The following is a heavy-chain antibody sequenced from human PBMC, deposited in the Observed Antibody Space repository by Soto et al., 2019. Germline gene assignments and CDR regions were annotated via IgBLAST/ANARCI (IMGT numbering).Heavy chain of an antibody. CDR1: GGTFSNYP. D-gene: IGHD5-12*01. J-gene: IGHJ2*01. CDR2: IIPIFGTV. V-gene: IGHV1-69*12. CDR3: ARGNHRWLQLWYFDL. Sequence: QVQLVQSVAEVMKPGSSVKVSGKASGGTFSNYPISWVRQAPGQGLEWMGGIIPIFGTVNYAQKFQGRVTITADESTSTAYMELSSLRSEDTAVYYCARGNHRWLQLWYFDLWGRGTLVNVSS.